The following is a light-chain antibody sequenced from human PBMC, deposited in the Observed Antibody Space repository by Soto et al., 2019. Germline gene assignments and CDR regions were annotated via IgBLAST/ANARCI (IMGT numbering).Light chain of an antibody. J-gene: IGKJ2*01. CDR3: QQFNNYPRT. V-gene: IGKV1D-13*01. Sequence: AIQLTQSPSSLSASVGDRVTLTCRASQDISSALVWYQQKPGEAPKVLIYDASKLESGVPSRFSGGGSGTDFTLTIRSLQPEDLATYHCQQFNNYPRTFGQGTKLEIK. CDR2: DAS. CDR1: QDISSA.